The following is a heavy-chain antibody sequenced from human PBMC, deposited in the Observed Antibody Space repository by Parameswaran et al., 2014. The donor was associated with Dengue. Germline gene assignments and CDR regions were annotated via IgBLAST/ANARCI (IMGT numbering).Heavy chain of an antibody. Sequence: WIRQPPGKGLEWVGFIRSKAYGGTTEYAASVKGRFTISRDDSKSIAYLQMNSLKTEDTAVYYCTRNPLSGWYSYYFDYWGQGTLVTVSS. D-gene: IGHD6-19*01. CDR3: TRNPLSGWYSYYFDY. J-gene: IGHJ4*02. CDR2: IRSKAYGGTT. V-gene: IGHV3-49*02.